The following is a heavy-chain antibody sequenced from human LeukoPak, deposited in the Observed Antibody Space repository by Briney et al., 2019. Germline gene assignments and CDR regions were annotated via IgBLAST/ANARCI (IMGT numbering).Heavy chain of an antibody. CDR3: ARDSDGASDLVDY. CDR1: GYSITSGYY. V-gene: IGHV4-38-2*02. D-gene: IGHD4-17*01. J-gene: IGHJ4*02. Sequence: WETVSLICGVSGYSITSGYYWGWIRQPPGDGLEWIGRVYHCGSTYYNPSLKRRVTMSVDTSKNQFSMKLNSVTAADTAVYYCARDSDGASDLVDYWGQGTLVTVSS. CDR2: VYHCGST.